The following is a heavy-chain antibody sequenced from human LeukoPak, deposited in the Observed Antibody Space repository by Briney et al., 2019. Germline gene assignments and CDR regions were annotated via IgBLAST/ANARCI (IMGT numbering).Heavy chain of an antibody. D-gene: IGHD6-6*01. J-gene: IGHJ4*02. CDR2: IYSGGNT. CDR1: GFTVSSNY. V-gene: IGHV3-53*01. Sequence: QSGGSLRLSCAASGFTVSSNYMSWVRQAPGKGLEWVSVIYSGGNTYYADSVKGRFTISRDNAEDSLYLQMSSLRAEDTAVYYCARLTQLARGRYWGQGTLVTVSS. CDR3: ARLTQLARGRY.